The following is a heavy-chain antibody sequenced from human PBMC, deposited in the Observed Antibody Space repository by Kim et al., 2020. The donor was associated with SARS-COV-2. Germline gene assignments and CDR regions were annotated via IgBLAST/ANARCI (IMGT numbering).Heavy chain of an antibody. J-gene: IGHJ3*02. V-gene: IGHV4-39*01. CDR2: FYYSGSN. CDR1: GGSISSSSYY. CDR3: ARSMRREWLRLWSDAFDI. D-gene: IGHD5-12*01. Sequence: SETLSLTCTVSGGSISSSSYYWGWIRQPPGKGLVWIGCFYYSGSNYYNPSLKSRVTISVDTSKNQLPLKLSSVTAADTAVYYCARSMRREWLRLWSDAFDIWGQGTMVTVSS.